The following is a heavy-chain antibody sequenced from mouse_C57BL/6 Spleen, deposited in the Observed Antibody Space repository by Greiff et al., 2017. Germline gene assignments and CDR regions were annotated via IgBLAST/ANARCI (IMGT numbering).Heavy chain of an antibody. CDR1: GYTFTSYT. D-gene: IGHD2-5*01. J-gene: IGHJ4*01. V-gene: IGHV1-4*01. Sequence: VKLMESGAELARPGASVKMSCKASGYTFTSYTMHWVKQRPGQGLEWIGYINPSSGYTKYNQKFKDKATLTADKSSSTAYMQLSSLTSEYSAVYYCARRNSNQLGDYAMDYWGQGTSVTVSS. CDR2: INPSSGYT. CDR3: ARRNSNQLGDYAMDY.